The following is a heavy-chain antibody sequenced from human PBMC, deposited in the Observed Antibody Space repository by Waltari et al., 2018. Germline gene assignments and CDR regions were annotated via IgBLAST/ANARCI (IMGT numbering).Heavy chain of an antibody. D-gene: IGHD3-16*01. CDR2: IYSGGST. V-gene: IGHV3-23*03. CDR1: GFTFSSYA. Sequence: EVQLLESGGGLVQPGGSLRLSCAASGFTFSSYAMSWVRQAPGKGLEWVSVIYSGGSTYYADSVKGRFTISRDNSKNTLYLQMNSLRAEDTAVYYCAKDPGGGYFDYWGQGTLVTVSS. CDR3: AKDPGGGYFDY. J-gene: IGHJ4*02.